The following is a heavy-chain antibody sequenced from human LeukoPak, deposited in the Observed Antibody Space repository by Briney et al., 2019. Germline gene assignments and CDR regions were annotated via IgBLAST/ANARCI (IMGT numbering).Heavy chain of an antibody. CDR3: AREFQLEIYYYYGMDV. CDR2: INPSGGST. V-gene: IGHV1-46*01. Sequence: ASVKVSCKASGYTFTNYYMHWVRQAPGQGLEWMGIINPSGGSTSYAQKFQGRVTMTRDTSTSTVYMELSSLRSEDTAVYYCAREFQLEIYYYYGMDVWGQGTTVTVSS. J-gene: IGHJ6*02. D-gene: IGHD1-1*01. CDR1: GYTFTNYY.